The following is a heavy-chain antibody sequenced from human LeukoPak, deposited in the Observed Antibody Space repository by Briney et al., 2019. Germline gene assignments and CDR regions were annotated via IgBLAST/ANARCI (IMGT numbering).Heavy chain of an antibody. CDR2: IKKDGSEK. J-gene: IGHJ5*02. D-gene: IGHD3-10*01. CDR3: ARQAAYYYNSGSYYRWFDP. CDR1: GFNFDSYW. Sequence: GGSLRLSCAASGFNFDSYWMTWVRQAPGKGLEWVANIKKDGSEKYYVDSVKGRFTISRDNAKNSLTLQMNSLRAEDTAVYYCARQAAYYYNSGSYYRWFDPWSQGTLVAVSS. V-gene: IGHV3-7*01.